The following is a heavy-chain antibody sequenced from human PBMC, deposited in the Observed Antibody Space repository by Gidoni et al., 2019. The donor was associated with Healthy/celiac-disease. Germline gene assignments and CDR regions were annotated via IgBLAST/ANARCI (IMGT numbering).Heavy chain of an antibody. CDR2: IIPCLGIA. V-gene: IGHV1-69*04. D-gene: IGHD6-19*01. CDR1: GGAFSSYA. J-gene: IGHJ3*02. CDR3: ARSPPGPPLRIAVAGDRAGAFDI. Sequence: QVQLVQSGAEVKKPGSSVKVSCKASGGAFSSYAISWVRQAPGQGLEGMGRIIPCLGIANYAQKFQGSVTITPDKSTSTAYMELSSLRSEDTAVYYCARSPPGPPLRIAVAGDRAGAFDIWGQGTMVTVSS.